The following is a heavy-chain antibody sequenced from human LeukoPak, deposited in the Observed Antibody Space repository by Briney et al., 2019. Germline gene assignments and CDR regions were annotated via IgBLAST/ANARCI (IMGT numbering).Heavy chain of an antibody. D-gene: IGHD3-10*01. Sequence: GGSLRLSCAASGLTFSNAWMSWVRQVPGKGLEWVGRIKRKSDGGTTDYAAPVKGRFTISRDDSKNTLYLQMNSLRADDTAVYYCARDLGVVVRGVSFDYWGQGTLVTVSS. CDR3: ARDLGVVVRGVSFDY. CDR2: IKRKSDGGTT. CDR1: GLTFSNAW. V-gene: IGHV3-15*05. J-gene: IGHJ4*02.